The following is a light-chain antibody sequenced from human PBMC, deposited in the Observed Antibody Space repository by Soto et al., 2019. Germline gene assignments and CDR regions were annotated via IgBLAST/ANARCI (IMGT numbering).Light chain of an antibody. CDR2: GAS. CDR3: QQYNSWPRT. V-gene: IGKV3-15*01. J-gene: IGKJ4*01. Sequence: IELTQSPATLSVSPGERATLSCRASQRVGSNLAWYQRKPGQAPSLLIYGASTRATGIPDTFSGSGSGTEFTLTISSLQSEDFAVYYCQQYNSWPRTFGGGTKVDIK. CDR1: QRVGSN.